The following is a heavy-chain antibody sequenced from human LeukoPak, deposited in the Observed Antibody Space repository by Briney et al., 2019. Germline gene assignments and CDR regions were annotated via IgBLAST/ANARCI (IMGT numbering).Heavy chain of an antibody. CDR3: AKTYYYDSSGYYSPFDY. Sequence: GGSLRLSCAASGFTFSSYAMSWVRQAPGKGLEWVSAISGSGGSTYYADSVKGRFTISRDNSKNTLYLQMNSLRAEDTAVYYCAKTYYYDSSGYYSPFDYWGQGTLVTVSS. CDR2: ISGSGGST. CDR1: GFTFSSYA. V-gene: IGHV3-23*01. J-gene: IGHJ4*02. D-gene: IGHD3-22*01.